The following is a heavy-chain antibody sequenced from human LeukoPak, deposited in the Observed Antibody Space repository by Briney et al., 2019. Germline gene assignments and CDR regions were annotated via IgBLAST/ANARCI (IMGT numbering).Heavy chain of an antibody. J-gene: IGHJ4*02. CDR3: AREGNDYGGNSIDY. CDR2: IYYSGST. Sequence: SETLSLTCTDSGGSISSYYWSWIRQPPGKGLEWIGYIYYSGSTNYNPSLKSRVTISVDRSKNQFSLKMSSVTAADTAVYYCAREGNDYGGNSIDYWGQGTLVTVS. CDR1: GGSISSYY. V-gene: IGHV4-59*01. D-gene: IGHD4-23*01.